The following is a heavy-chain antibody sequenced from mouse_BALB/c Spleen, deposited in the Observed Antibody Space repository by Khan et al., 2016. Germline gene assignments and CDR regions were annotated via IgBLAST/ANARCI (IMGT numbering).Heavy chain of an antibody. CDR2: INTYTGEP. V-gene: IGHV9-3-1*01. CDR3: ARDDYDRGFAY. D-gene: IGHD2-4*01. J-gene: IGHJ3*01. Sequence: QIQLVQSGPELKKPGETVKISCKASGYTFTNYGMNWVKQAPGKGLKWMGWINTYTGEPTYADDFKGRFAFSLETSASTAYLQINNLKNEDTATXFCARDDYDRGFAYWGQGTLVTVSA. CDR1: GYTFTNYG.